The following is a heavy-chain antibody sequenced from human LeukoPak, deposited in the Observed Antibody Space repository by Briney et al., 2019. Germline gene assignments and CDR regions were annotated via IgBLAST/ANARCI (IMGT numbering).Heavy chain of an antibody. CDR3: ARTAAAGRGVYYFDY. D-gene: IGHD6-13*01. CDR2: VNHSGST. Sequence: SETLSLTCAVYGGSFSGYYWSWIRQPPGKGLGWIGEVNHSGSTNYNPSLKSRVTISVDTSKNQFSLKLSSVTAAGTAVYYCARTAAAGRGVYYFDYWGQGTLVTVSS. J-gene: IGHJ4*02. V-gene: IGHV4-34*01. CDR1: GGSFSGYY.